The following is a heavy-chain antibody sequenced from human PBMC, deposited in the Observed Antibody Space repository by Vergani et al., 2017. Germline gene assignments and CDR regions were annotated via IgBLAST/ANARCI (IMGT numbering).Heavy chain of an antibody. CDR1: GFTFSSYW. V-gene: IGHV3-7*01. D-gene: IGHD4-17*01. Sequence: EVQLLESGGGLVQPGGSLRLSCAASGFTFSSYWMSWVRQAPGKGLEWVANIKQDGSEKYYVDSVKGRFTISRDNAKNSLYLQMNSLRAEDTAVYYCARGIALYYGDGIGYFDYWGQGTLVTVSS. CDR2: IKQDGSEK. CDR3: ARGIALYYGDGIGYFDY. J-gene: IGHJ4*02.